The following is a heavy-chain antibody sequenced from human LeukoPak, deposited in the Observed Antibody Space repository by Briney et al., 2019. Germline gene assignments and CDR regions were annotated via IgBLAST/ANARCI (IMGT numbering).Heavy chain of an antibody. CDR1: GFTFSNYW. Sequence: PGGSLRLSCAASGFTFSNYWMSWVRQAPGKGLEWVANMKEDGSEKYYVDSVKGRFTISRDNAKNSLYLQMNSLRAEDTAVYYCAKVYSSVWYGWDYFDYWGQGTLVTVSS. D-gene: IGHD6-19*01. J-gene: IGHJ4*02. CDR2: MKEDGSEK. V-gene: IGHV3-7*03. CDR3: AKVYSSVWYGWDYFDY.